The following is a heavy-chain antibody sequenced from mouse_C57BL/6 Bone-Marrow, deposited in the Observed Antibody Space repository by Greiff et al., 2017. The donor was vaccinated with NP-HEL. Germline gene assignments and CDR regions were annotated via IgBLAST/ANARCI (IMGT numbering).Heavy chain of an antibody. CDR1: GFTFSDYG. Sequence: EVHLVESGGGLVKPGGSLKLSCAASGFTFSDYGMHWVRQAPEKGLEWVAYISSGSSTIYYADTVKGRFTISRDNAKNTLFLQMTSLGSEDTAMYYCALARRFACWGQGTLVTVSA. V-gene: IGHV5-17*01. J-gene: IGHJ3*01. CDR3: ALARRFAC. CDR2: ISSGSSTI.